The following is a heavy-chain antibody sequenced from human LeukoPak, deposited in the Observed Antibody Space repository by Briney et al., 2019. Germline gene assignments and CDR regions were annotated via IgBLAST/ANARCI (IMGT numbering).Heavy chain of an antibody. V-gene: IGHV3-48*03. CDR2: ISSSGSTI. CDR1: GFTFSSYE. D-gene: IGHD2-15*01. J-gene: IGHJ4*02. Sequence: GGSLRLSCAASGFTFSSYEINWVRQAPGKGLEWVSYISSSGSTIYYADSVKGRFTTSRDNAKSSLYLQMNSLRAEDTAVYYCARENGGYCSGGSCYSDNYFDYWGQGTLVTVSS. CDR3: ARENGGYCSGGSCYSDNYFDY.